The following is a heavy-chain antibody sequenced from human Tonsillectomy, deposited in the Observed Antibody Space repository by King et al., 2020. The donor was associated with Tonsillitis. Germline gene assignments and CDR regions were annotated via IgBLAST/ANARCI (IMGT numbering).Heavy chain of an antibody. CDR3: AKDGYSGYDYHDY. V-gene: IGHV3-30*18. D-gene: IGHD5-12*01. CDR2: ISYDGSNK. Sequence: VQLVESGGGVVQPGRSLRLSCAASGFTFSSYGMHWVRQAPGKGLEWVAVISYDGSNKYYADSVKGRFTISRDNSKNTLYLQMNSLRAEDTAVYYCAKDGYSGYDYHDYWGQGTLVTVSS. CDR1: GFTFSSYG. J-gene: IGHJ4*02.